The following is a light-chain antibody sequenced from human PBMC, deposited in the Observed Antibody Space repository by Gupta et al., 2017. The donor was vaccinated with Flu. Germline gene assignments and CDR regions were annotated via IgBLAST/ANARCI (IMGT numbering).Light chain of an antibody. Sequence: GERATLSCRASQSVSSDYLVWYQQKPGQAPSLLISGASNRASGIPDRFSGSGSGTDFTLTISRLEPEDFAVYYCQQFGGSLTFGGGTKVEI. V-gene: IGKV3-20*01. CDR1: QSVSSDY. CDR2: GAS. CDR3: QQFGGSLT. J-gene: IGKJ4*01.